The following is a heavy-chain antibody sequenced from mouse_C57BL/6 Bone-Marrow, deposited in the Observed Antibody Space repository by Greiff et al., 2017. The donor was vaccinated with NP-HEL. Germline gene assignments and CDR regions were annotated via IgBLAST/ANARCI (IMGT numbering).Heavy chain of an antibody. CDR2: IDPSDSYT. CDR3: ARYDTTRAY. V-gene: IGHV1-50*01. D-gene: IGHD1-1*01. Sequence: QVQLQQPGAELVKPGASVKLSCKASGYTFTSYWMQWVNQRPGQGLEWIGEIDPSDSYTNYNQKFKGKATLTVDTSSSTAYMQLSSLTSEDSAVYYCARYDTTRAYWGQGTLVTVSA. CDR1: GYTFTSYW. J-gene: IGHJ3*01.